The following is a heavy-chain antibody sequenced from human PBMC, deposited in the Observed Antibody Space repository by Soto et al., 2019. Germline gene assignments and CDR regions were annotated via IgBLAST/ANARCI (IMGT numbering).Heavy chain of an antibody. Sequence: EVQLVESGGGLVQPGRSLRLSCAASGFTFDDYAMHWVRQAPGKGLEWVSGISWNSGSIGYADSVKGRFTISRDNAKNSLYLQMNRLGAEETALYYCSKDQVGVVVPAGILGVAFDIWGQGTMVTVSS. CDR2: ISWNSGSI. D-gene: IGHD2-2*01. V-gene: IGHV3-9*01. J-gene: IGHJ3*02. CDR3: SKDQVGVVVPAGILGVAFDI. CDR1: GFTFDDYA.